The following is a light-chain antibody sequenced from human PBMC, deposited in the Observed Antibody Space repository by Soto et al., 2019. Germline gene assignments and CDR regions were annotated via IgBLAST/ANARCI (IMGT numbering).Light chain of an antibody. CDR2: KVS. Sequence: QSALTQAASVSGSPGQSITISCTGTSSDVGAYDYVTWYQQHPGKAPKVMIYKVSNRPSGVSNRFSGSKSGNTASLTISGLQAEDEADYYCSSYTTGILVVFGGGTQLTVL. V-gene: IGLV2-14*01. CDR3: SSYTTGILVV. CDR1: SSDVGAYDY. J-gene: IGLJ2*01.